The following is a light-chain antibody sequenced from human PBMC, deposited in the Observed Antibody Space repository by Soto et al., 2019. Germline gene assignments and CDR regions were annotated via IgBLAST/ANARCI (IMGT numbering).Light chain of an antibody. Sequence: EVVVTQSPATLSVSPGERATLSCRASQSVGNNFAWYQQKPGQAPRLLIFATSTRATGVPARFSGSGSGTEFTLIISSLQSEDFAVYYCQPYGDWPLTFVGGAKVEIE. J-gene: IGKJ4*01. CDR3: QPYGDWPLT. CDR1: QSVGNN. V-gene: IGKV3-15*01. CDR2: ATS.